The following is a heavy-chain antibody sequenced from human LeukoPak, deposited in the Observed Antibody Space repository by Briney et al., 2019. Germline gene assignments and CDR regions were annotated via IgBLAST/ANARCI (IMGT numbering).Heavy chain of an antibody. J-gene: IGHJ3*02. CDR3: ARSSAGSGSPTDAFDI. V-gene: IGHV4-34*01. D-gene: IGHD1-26*01. CDR2: INHSGST. CDR1: GGSISSYY. Sequence: SETLSLTCAVSGGSISSYYWSWIRQPPGKGLEWIGEINHSGSTNYNPSLKSRVTISVDTSKNQFSLKLSSVTAAVTAVYYCARSSAGSGSPTDAFDIWGQGTMVTVSS.